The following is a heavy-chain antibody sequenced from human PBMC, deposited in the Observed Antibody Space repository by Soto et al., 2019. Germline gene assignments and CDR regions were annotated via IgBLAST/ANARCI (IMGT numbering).Heavy chain of an antibody. V-gene: IGHV3-30*18. CDR1: GFTFSSYG. CDR3: AKVPRDYYASLTAYDAFAI. Sequence: VQLVESGGGVVQPGRSLRLSCAASGFTFSSYGMHWVRQAPGKGLEWVAVISYDGSNKYYADSVKGRFTIYRDNSKNTLYIQMNRLRAEDMAVYYCAKVPRDYYASLTAYDAFAIWGKGTMVTVSS. J-gene: IGHJ3*02. D-gene: IGHD3-22*01. CDR2: ISYDGSNK.